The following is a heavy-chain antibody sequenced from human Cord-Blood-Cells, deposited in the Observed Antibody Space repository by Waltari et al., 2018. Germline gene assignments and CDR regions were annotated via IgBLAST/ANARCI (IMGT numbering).Heavy chain of an antibody. D-gene: IGHD3-22*01. CDR1: VGSFSGSY. CDR2: INHSGST. CDR3: ARGRDSSGYYFDY. J-gene: IGHJ4*02. Sequence: QVQLQQWGAGLLKPSETLSLTCAVYVGSFSGSYWSWIRTPPGKGLVWIGEINHSGSTNYNPSLKSRVTISVDTSKNQFSLKLSSVTAADTAVYYCARGRDSSGYYFDYWGQGTLVTVSS. V-gene: IGHV4-34*01.